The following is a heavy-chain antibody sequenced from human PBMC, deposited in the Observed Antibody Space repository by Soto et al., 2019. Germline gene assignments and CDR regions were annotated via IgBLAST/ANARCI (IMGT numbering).Heavy chain of an antibody. CDR3: ARAVGLTMVRGVIYGMDV. D-gene: IGHD3-10*01. CDR2: INHSGST. CDR1: GGSFSGYY. Sequence: PSETLSLTCAVYGGSFSGYYWSWIRQPPGKGLEWIGEINHSGSTNYNPSLKSRVTISVDTSKNQFSLKLSSVTAADTAVYYSARAVGLTMVRGVIYGMDVWGQGTTVTVSS. V-gene: IGHV4-34*01. J-gene: IGHJ6*02.